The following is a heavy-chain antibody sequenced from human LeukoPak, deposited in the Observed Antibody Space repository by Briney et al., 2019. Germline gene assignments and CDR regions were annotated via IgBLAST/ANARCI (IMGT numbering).Heavy chain of an antibody. J-gene: IGHJ4*02. Sequence: GSLRLFFAASGFTFSSYAMSLVQPAPGEGLGWVLAFSGSGGSTYYADSVKGRFTISRDNSKNTLYLQMNSLRAEDTAVYYCAKDGSLMTTVTTAFDYWGQGTLVTVSS. CDR1: GFTFSSYA. D-gene: IGHD4-17*01. CDR2: FSGSGGST. V-gene: IGHV3-23*01. CDR3: AKDGSLMTTVTTAFDY.